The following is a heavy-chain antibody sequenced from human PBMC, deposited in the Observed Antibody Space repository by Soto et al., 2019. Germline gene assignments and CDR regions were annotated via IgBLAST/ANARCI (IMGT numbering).Heavy chain of an antibody. V-gene: IGHV1-2*04. Sequence: ASVKISCKASGYTFTCYDMHWVRQAPGQGLEWMGWINPNSGGTNYAQKVQCWVTMTRDTSISTAYMELSRLRSDDTAVYYCARSSIVGALVDCWGQGTLVTVSS. D-gene: IGHD1-26*01. CDR1: GYTFTCYD. CDR2: INPNSGGT. J-gene: IGHJ4*02. CDR3: ARSSIVGALVDC.